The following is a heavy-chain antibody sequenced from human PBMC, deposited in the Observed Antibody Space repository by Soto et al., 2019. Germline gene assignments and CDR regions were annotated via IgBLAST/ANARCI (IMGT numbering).Heavy chain of an antibody. CDR2: IYYSGST. Sequence: PSETLSLTCTVSGGSISSYYWSWIRQPPGKGLEWIGYIYYSGSTYYNPSLKSRVTISVDTSKNQFSLKLSSVTAADTAVYYCARGSNYYGSGSYSGRQDYWGQGTLVTVSS. D-gene: IGHD3-10*01. CDR3: ARGSNYYGSGSYSGRQDY. V-gene: IGHV4-59*12. J-gene: IGHJ4*02. CDR1: GGSISSYY.